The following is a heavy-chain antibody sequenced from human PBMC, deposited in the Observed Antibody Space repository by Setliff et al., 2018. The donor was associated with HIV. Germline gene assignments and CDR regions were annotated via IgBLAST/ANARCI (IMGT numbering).Heavy chain of an antibody. D-gene: IGHD2-15*01. Sequence: PGGSLRLSCATSGFTFRYFAMSWFRLAPGKGLEWVSSISYRSTYIYYSDSVRGRFTISRDDAKNSLYLQMNSLVDEDTAVYYCARSQGIGNYHWDVWGKGTTVTVSS. CDR1: GFTFRYFA. CDR2: ISYRSTYI. J-gene: IGHJ6*03. V-gene: IGHV3-21*01. CDR3: ARSQGIGNYHWDV.